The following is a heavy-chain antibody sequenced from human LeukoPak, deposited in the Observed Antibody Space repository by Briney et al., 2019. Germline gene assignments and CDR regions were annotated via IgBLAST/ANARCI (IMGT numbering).Heavy chain of an antibody. D-gene: IGHD3-22*01. J-gene: IGHJ3*02. CDR1: GGSISSSSHD. CDR2: IYYGGST. CDR3: ARRENYYDSSGSLRGGFDI. Sequence: PSETLSLTCTVSGGSISSSSHDWGWIRQPPGKGLEWTASIYYGGSTYYNPSLKSRVTISVDTSKNQFSLKLNSVTAADTAVYSCARRENYYDSSGSLRGGFDIWGQGTVVTVSS. V-gene: IGHV4-39*01.